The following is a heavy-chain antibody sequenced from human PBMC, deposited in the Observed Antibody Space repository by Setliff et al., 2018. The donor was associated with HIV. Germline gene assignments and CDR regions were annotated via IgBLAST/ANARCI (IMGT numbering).Heavy chain of an antibody. CDR3: ARGENIMKYFDY. Sequence: SVKVSCKASGGTFSSYAISWVRQAPGQGLEWMGGIIPILGIANYAQKFQGRVSITADESTNTAYMELTSLRSEDTAVYYCARGENIMKYFDYWGQGTLVTVSS. V-gene: IGHV1-69*10. CDR2: IIPILGIA. D-gene: IGHD1-20*01. J-gene: IGHJ4*02. CDR1: GGTFSSYA.